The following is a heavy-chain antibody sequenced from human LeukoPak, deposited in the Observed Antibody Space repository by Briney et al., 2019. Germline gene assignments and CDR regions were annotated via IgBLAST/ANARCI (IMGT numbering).Heavy chain of an antibody. V-gene: IGHV4-39*07. CDR2: IYYSGST. CDR1: GGSISSSSYY. J-gene: IGHJ2*01. CDR3: ARDTRRIAARPLYWYFDL. D-gene: IGHD6-6*01. Sequence: NPSETLSLTCTVSGGSISSSSYYWGWIRQPPGKGLEWIGSIYYSGSTYYNPSLKSRVTISVDTSKNQFSLKLSSVTAADTAVYYCARDTRRIAARPLYWYFDLWGRGTLVTVSS.